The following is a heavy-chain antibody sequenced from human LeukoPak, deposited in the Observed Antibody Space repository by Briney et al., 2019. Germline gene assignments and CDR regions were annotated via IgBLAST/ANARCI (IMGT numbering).Heavy chain of an antibody. CDR3: ARANVVVVAGEYYFDY. D-gene: IGHD2-15*01. J-gene: IGHJ4*02. CDR1: GGSISSGSYY. CDR2: IYTSGST. V-gene: IGHV4-61*02. Sequence: ASETLSLTCTVSGGSISSGSYYWSWIRQPAGKGLEWIGRIYTSGSTNYNPSLKSRVTISVDTSKNQFSLKLSSVTAADTAVYYCARANVVVVAGEYYFDYWGQGTLVTVSS.